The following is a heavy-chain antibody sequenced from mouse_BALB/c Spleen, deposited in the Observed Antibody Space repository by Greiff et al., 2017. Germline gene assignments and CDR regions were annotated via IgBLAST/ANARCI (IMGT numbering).Heavy chain of an antibody. CDR1: GFSLTSYD. CDR2: IWTGGGT. V-gene: IGHV2-9-2*01. Sequence: VQLQQSGPGLVAPSQSLSITCTVSGFSLTSYDISWIRQPPGKGLEWLGVIWTGGGTNYNSAFMSRLSISKDNSKSQVFLKMNSLQTDDTAIYYCVRDLWGAMDYWGQGTSVTVSS. D-gene: IGHD1-1*02. J-gene: IGHJ4*01. CDR3: VRDLWGAMDY.